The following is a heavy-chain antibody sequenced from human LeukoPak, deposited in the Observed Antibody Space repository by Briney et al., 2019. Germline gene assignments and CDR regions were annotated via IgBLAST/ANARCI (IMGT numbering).Heavy chain of an antibody. J-gene: IGHJ4*02. V-gene: IGHV3-23*01. CDR1: GFTFSSYA. CDR3: AKDGASIVGATRS. CDR2: ISGSGGST. Sequence: HTGGSLRLSCAASGFTFSSYAMSWVRQAPGKGLEWVSAISGSGGSTYYADSVKGRFTISRDNSKNTLYLQMNSLRAEDTAVYYCAKDGASIVGATRSWGQGTLVTVSS. D-gene: IGHD1-26*01.